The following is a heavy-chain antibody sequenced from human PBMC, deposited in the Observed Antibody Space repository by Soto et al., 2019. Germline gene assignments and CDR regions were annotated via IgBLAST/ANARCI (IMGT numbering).Heavy chain of an antibody. Sequence: ASVKVSCKASGYTFTSYDINWVRQATGQGLEWMGWMNPNSGNTGYAQKFQGRVTMTRNTSISTAYMELSSLRSEDTDVYYCSRAVRAYYDFWSGYYDAFDIWGQGTMVTVSS. D-gene: IGHD3-3*01. J-gene: IGHJ3*02. V-gene: IGHV1-8*01. CDR1: GYTFTSYD. CDR3: SRAVRAYYDFWSGYYDAFDI. CDR2: MNPNSGNT.